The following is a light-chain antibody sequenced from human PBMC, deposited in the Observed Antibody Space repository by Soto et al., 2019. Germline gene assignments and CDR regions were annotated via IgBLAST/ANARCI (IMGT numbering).Light chain of an antibody. CDR3: QSFDSGLSGYV. V-gene: IGLV2-8*01. J-gene: IGLJ1*01. CDR1: SSDVGGYNY. Sequence: QSALTQPPSASGSPGQSVAISCTGTSSDVGGYNYVSWYQQHPGKAPKLMIYEVNKRPSGVPDRFSGSKSGNTASLTVSGLQAEDEADYYCQSFDSGLSGYVFGTGTKLTVL. CDR2: EVN.